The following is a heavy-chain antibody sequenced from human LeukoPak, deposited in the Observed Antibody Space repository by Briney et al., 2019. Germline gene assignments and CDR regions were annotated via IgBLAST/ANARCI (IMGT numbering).Heavy chain of an antibody. D-gene: IGHD3-10*01. J-gene: IGHJ4*02. Sequence: SVKVSCKASGGTFSSFAISWVRQAPGQGLEWMGGVIPIFGTANYAQKFQGRVTITADESTSTAYMELSSLRSEDTAVYYCARDSTLWFGELGFDYWGQGTLVTVSS. CDR2: VIPIFGTA. CDR1: GGTFSSFA. CDR3: ARDSTLWFGELGFDY. V-gene: IGHV1-69*13.